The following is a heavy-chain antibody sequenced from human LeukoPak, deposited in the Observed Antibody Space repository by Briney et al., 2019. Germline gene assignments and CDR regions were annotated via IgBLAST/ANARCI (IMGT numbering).Heavy chain of an antibody. CDR1: GSTSSYYW. D-gene: IGHD5-18*01. V-gene: IGHV3-74*01. CDR2: INGNGSST. CDR3: ARDRVSSYGHHY. J-gene: IGHJ4*02. Sequence: GGALSLSCAVSGSTSSYYWLHWVRPAPAQGLGWVSRINGNGSSTTSADSVKGRFTNSRNNAKNTLFLQMDSLRVEDTAVYYCARDRVSSYGHHYWGQGTLVTVSS.